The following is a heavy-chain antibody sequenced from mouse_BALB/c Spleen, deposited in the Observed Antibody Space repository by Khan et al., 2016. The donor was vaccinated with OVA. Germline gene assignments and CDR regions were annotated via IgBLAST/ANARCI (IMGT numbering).Heavy chain of an antibody. V-gene: IGHV1-7*01. D-gene: IGHD2-12*01. Sequence: VQLQQSGAELAKPGASVKMSCKASGYTFTSYWMHWIKQRPGQGLEWIGYINPSTGYTEYNQKFKDKATLTTDTSSSTAYMQLSSLTSADSAFYYCARRGLYGSFPYWGTGTLVTVSA. J-gene: IGHJ3*01. CDR3: ARRGLYGSFPY. CDR2: INPSTGYT. CDR1: GYTFTSYW.